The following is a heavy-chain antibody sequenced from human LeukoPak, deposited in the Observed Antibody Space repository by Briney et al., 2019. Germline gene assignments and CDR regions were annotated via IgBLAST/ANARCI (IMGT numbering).Heavy chain of an antibody. Sequence: PGGSLRLSCAASGFTFSSYGMHWVRQAPGKGLEWVAVISYDGSNKYYADSVKGPFTISRDNSKNTLYLQMNSLRAEDTAVYYCAKDSESVQPQLHWGQGTLVTVSS. D-gene: IGHD5-18*01. CDR1: GFTFSSYG. CDR2: ISYDGSNK. CDR3: AKDSESVQPQLH. J-gene: IGHJ4*02. V-gene: IGHV3-30*18.